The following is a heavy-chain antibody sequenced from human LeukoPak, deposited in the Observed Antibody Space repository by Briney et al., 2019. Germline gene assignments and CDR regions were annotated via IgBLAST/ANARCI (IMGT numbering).Heavy chain of an antibody. D-gene: IGHD3-22*01. J-gene: IGHJ4*02. CDR3: AKDREYDSSGFDY. CDR1: GFTFSNYA. V-gene: IGHV3-9*01. CDR2: ISWNSGSI. Sequence: PGGSLRLSCAASGFTFSNYAMSWVRQAPGKGLEWVSGISWNSGSIGYADSVKGRFTISRDNAKNSLYLQMNSLRAEDTALYYCAKDREYDSSGFDYWGQGTLVTVSS.